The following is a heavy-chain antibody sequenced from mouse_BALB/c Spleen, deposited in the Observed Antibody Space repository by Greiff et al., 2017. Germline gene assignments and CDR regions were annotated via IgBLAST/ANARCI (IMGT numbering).Heavy chain of an antibody. CDR3: AKGGGNRYFDV. CDR2: INPGSGGT. V-gene: IGHV1-54*01. J-gene: IGHJ1*01. D-gene: IGHD2-1*01. CDR1: GYAFTNYL. Sequence: VQLQQSGAELVRPGTSVKVSCKASGYAFTNYLIEWVKQRPGQGLEWIGVINPGSGGTNYNEKFKGKATLTADKSSSTAYMQLSSLTSDDSAVYFCAKGGGNRYFDVWGAGTTVTVSS.